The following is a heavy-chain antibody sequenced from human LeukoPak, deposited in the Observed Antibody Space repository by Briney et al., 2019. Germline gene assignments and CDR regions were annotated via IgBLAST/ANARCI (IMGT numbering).Heavy chain of an antibody. CDR1: GGSFSGYY. D-gene: IGHD6-19*01. J-gene: IGHJ5*02. CDR2: INDSGVT. Sequence: SGTLSLTCAVYGGSFSGYYWSWIRQPPGKGLEWIGEINDSGVTDYNSSLESRVTISVDTSKNQYSLKLTSVTGADVAVYYCARHVGQGLVRRLFDPWGQGTLVTVSS. V-gene: IGHV4-34*01. CDR3: ARHVGQGLVRRLFDP.